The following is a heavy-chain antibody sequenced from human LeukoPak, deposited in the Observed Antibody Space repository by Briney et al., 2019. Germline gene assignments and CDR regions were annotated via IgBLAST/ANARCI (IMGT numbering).Heavy chain of an antibody. CDR1: GYTFTCYY. J-gene: IGHJ3*02. V-gene: IGHV1-2*02. Sequence: GASVKVSCKASGYTFTCYYMHWVRQAPRQGLEWTGSINPNSGGTNYAQKFQGGVTMTRDTSISTAYMELSRLRSDDTAVYYCAREGVGYCSSTSCYSPRGYAFDIWGQGTMVTVSS. D-gene: IGHD2-2*01. CDR3: AREGVGYCSSTSCYSPRGYAFDI. CDR2: INPNSGGT.